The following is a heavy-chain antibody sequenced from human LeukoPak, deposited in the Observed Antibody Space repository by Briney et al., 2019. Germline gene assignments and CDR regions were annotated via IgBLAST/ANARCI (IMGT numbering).Heavy chain of an antibody. D-gene: IGHD3-22*01. J-gene: IGHJ4*02. CDR1: GYIFTSYW. Sequence: GESLQISWQGSGYIFTSYWIGWVRQLPGKGLEWMGIIYPGDSDTRYSPSFQGQVTISADKSISTAYLQWSSLKAPDTAMYYCARRDHYDSSGYPNFDYWGQGTLVTVSS. V-gene: IGHV5-51*01. CDR2: IYPGDSDT. CDR3: ARRDHYDSSGYPNFDY.